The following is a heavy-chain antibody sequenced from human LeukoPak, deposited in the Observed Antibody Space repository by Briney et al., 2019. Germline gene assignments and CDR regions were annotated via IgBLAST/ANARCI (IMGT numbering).Heavy chain of an antibody. D-gene: IGHD1-14*01. Sequence: PSETLSLTCTVSGGSISTYFWTWLRQPPGKGLEWIGYIYYNGSTKYNPPLKSRVTISLDMSRNQFSLNLTSVTAADTAIYYCAREYRAGRYYYDYWGQGTLVPVSS. CDR2: IYYNGST. CDR1: GGSISTYF. CDR3: AREYRAGRYYYDY. J-gene: IGHJ4*02. V-gene: IGHV4-59*01.